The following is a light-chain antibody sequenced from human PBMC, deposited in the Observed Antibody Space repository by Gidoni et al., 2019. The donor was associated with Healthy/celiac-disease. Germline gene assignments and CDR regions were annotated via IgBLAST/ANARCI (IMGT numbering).Light chain of an antibody. CDR2: DDS. Sequence: FVLTHPPWVSVAPGQTARITCGENNIGSKSVHWYQQKPGQAPVLVVYDDSDRPSGIPERFSGSNSGNTATLTISRVEAGDEADYYCQVWDSSSDHVVFGGGTKLTVL. J-gene: IGLJ2*01. CDR1: NIGSKS. V-gene: IGLV3-21*02. CDR3: QVWDSSSDHVV.